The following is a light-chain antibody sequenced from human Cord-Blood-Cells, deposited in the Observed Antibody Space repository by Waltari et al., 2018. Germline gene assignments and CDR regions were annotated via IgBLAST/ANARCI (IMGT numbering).Light chain of an antibody. J-gene: IGKJ2*01. CDR1: QRISSY. CDR3: QQSYSTLYT. Sequence: QMTQSPSSLSASVGDRVTLTCRASQRISSYLNWYQQKPGKDPKLLIYAASSLQSGVPSRFSGSGSGTDFTLTISSLQPEDFATYYCQQSYSTLYTFGQGTKLEIK. V-gene: IGKV1-39*01. CDR2: AAS.